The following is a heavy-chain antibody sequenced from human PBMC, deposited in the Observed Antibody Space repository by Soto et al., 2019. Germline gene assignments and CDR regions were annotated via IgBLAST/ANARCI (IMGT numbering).Heavy chain of an antibody. V-gene: IGHV4-34*01. J-gene: IGHJ6*03. CDR1: GGSFSGYY. CDR2: INHSGST. D-gene: IGHD3-9*01. CDR3: ARLSFDEDYYYYYMDV. Sequence: SETLSLTCAVYGGSFSGYYWSWIRQPPGKGLEWIGEINHSGSTNYNPSLKSRVTISVDTSKNQFSLKLSSVTAADTAMYYCARLSFDEDYYYYYMDVWGKGTTVTVSS.